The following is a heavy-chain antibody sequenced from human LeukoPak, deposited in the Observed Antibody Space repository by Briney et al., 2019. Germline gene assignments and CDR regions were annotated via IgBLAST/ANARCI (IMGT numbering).Heavy chain of an antibody. V-gene: IGHV3-21*01. J-gene: IGHJ5*02. CDR1: GFTFSSYS. Sequence: PGGSLRLSCAASGFTFSSYSMTWVRQAPGKGLEWVSSISSSSSYIYYADSVKGRFTISRDNAKNSLYLQMNSLRAEDTAVYYCARAIVVVPAVKEAWFDPWGQGTLVTVSS. CDR3: ARAIVVVPAVKEAWFDP. D-gene: IGHD2-2*01. CDR2: ISSSSSYI.